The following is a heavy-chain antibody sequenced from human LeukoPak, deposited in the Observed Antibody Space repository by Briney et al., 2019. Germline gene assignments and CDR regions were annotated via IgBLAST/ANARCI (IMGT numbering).Heavy chain of an antibody. CDR1: GFTFSSYA. D-gene: IGHD6-13*01. CDR3: AKASGSSWYSRFDY. J-gene: IGHJ4*02. V-gene: IGHV3-23*01. Sequence: PGGSLRLSCAASGFTFSSYAMSWVRQAPGKGLEWVSAISGSGGSTYYADSVKGRFTISRDNSKNTLYLQMNSLRAEDTALYYCAKASGSSWYSRFDYWGQGTLVTVSS. CDR2: ISGSGGST.